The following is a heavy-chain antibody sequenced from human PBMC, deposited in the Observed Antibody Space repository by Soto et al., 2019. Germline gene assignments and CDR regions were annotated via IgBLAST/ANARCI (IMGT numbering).Heavy chain of an antibody. CDR3: ARVGDFWSGYYIY. CDR1: GGTISSYY. V-gene: IGHV4-59*01. Sequence: SETLSLTSTVSGGTISSYYWSWIRQPPGKGLEWIGYIYYSGSTNYNPSLKSRVTISVDTSKNQFSLKLSSVTAADTAVYYCARVGDFWSGYYIYWGQGTLVTVSS. J-gene: IGHJ4*02. CDR2: IYYSGST. D-gene: IGHD3-3*01.